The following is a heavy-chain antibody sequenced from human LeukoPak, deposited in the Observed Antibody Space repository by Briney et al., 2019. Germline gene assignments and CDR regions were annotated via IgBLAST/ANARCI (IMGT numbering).Heavy chain of an antibody. CDR3: ARDVPAEYYYDSSGYYLHDAFDI. CDR2: ISAYNGNT. J-gene: IGHJ3*02. Sequence: ASVKVSCKASGYTFTSYGISWVQQAPGQGLEWMGWISAYNGNTNYAQKLQGRVTMTTDTSTSAAYMELRSLRSDDTAVYYCARDVPAEYYYDSSGYYLHDAFDIWGQGTMVTVSS. CDR1: GYTFTSYG. V-gene: IGHV1-18*01. D-gene: IGHD3-22*01.